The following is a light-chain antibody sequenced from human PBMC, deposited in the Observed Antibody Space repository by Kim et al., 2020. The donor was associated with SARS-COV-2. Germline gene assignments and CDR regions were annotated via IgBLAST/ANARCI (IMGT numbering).Light chain of an antibody. CDR2: GAS. CDR1: QTVRSNY. Sequence: PGDRATLSCRASQTVRSNYLAWYRQKPGQAPRLLIHGASARATGIADRFSGSGSGTDFTLTISRLEPEDFAMYYCQQYVSSPRTFGQGTKLEI. CDR3: QQYVSSPRT. V-gene: IGKV3-20*01. J-gene: IGKJ1*01.